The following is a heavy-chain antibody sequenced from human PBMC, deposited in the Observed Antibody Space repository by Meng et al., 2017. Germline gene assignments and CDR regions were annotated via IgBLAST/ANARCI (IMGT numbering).Heavy chain of an antibody. CDR1: GSSFTGYY. CDR3: ARSYYYGSGSYYNVRNFDY. V-gene: IGHV1-2*02. J-gene: IGHJ4*02. Sequence: ASVTVSCQASGSSFTGYYMHWVRQAPGQGLEWMGWINPNSGGTNYAQKFQGRVTMTRDTSISTAYMELSSLRSEDTTVYYCARSYYYGSGSYYNVRNFDYWGQGTLVTISS. CDR2: INPNSGGT. D-gene: IGHD3-10*01.